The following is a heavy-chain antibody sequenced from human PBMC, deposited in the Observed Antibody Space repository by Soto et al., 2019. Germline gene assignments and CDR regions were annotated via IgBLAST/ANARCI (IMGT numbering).Heavy chain of an antibody. Sequence: SGPTLVNPTQTLTLTCTFSGFSLSTSGVGVGWIRQPPGKALEWLALIYWNDDKRYSPSLKSRLTITKDTSKNQVVLTMTNMDPVDTATYYCALTTGEESSHRSRYFDLWGRGTLVTVSS. CDR3: ALTTGEESSHRSRYFDL. V-gene: IGHV2-5*01. D-gene: IGHD2-2*01. J-gene: IGHJ2*01. CDR1: GFSLSTSGVG. CDR2: IYWNDDK.